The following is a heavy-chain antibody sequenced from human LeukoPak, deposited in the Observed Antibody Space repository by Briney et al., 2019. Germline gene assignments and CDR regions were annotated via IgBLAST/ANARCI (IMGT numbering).Heavy chain of an antibody. CDR1: GFIVSSNY. Sequence: GGSLRLSCAASGFIVSSNYMSCVRQAPGKGLECVSVIYSGGSTYYADSVKGRFTISRDSSKNTLYLQMNSLRAEDTAVYYCAREYYGSSGLYYFDYWGQGTLVTVSS. CDR2: IYSGGST. V-gene: IGHV3-66*01. CDR3: AREYYGSSGLYYFDY. D-gene: IGHD3-22*01. J-gene: IGHJ4*02.